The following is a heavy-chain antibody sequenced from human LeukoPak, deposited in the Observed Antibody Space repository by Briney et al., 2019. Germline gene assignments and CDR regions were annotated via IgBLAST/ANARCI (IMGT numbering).Heavy chain of an antibody. D-gene: IGHD4-17*01. CDR2: ISAYSGNT. CDR1: GYTFTSYG. J-gene: IGHJ4*02. Sequence: ASVKVSCKASGYTFTSYGISWVRQAPGQGLEWMGWISAYSGNTNYAQKLQGRVTMTTDTSTSTAYMELRSLRSDDTAVYYCARVLDGDYEERIDYWGQGTLVTVSS. V-gene: IGHV1-18*01. CDR3: ARVLDGDYEERIDY.